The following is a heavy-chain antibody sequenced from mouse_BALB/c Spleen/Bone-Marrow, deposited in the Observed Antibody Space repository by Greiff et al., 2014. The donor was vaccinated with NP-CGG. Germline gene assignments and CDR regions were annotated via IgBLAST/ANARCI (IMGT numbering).Heavy chain of an antibody. CDR3: ACYYYGSSTFAY. CDR2: IDPANGNT. J-gene: IGHJ3*01. V-gene: IGHV14-3*02. Sequence: VHVKQSGAELVKPGASVKLSCTASGFNIKDTYMHWVKQRPEQGLEWIGRIDPANGNTKYDPKFQGKATITADTSSNTAYLQLSSLTSEDTAVYYCACYYYGSSTFAYWGQGTLVTVSA. CDR1: GFNIKDTY. D-gene: IGHD1-1*01.